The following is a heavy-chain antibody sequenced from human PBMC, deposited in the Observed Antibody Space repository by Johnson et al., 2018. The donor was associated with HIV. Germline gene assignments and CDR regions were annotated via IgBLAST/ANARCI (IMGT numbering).Heavy chain of an antibody. V-gene: IGHV3-30*04. CDR2: ISYDGSNK. Sequence: QVQLLESGGGLVKPGGSLRLSCAASGFALSHYAMHWVRQAPGKGLEWLAIISYDGSNKYYADSVKGRFTISRDNSKNTLYMQMNSLRAEDTAVYYCASWHNAFDIWGQGTMVTVSS. CDR3: ASWHNAFDI. CDR1: GFALSHYA. J-gene: IGHJ3*02. D-gene: IGHD2-21*01.